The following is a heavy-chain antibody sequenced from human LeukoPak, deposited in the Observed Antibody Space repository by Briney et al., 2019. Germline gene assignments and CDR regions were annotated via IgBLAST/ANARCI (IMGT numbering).Heavy chain of an antibody. CDR2: ISYDGSNK. Sequence: GGSLRLSCAASGFTFSSYAMHWVRQAPGKGLEWVAVISYDGSNKYYADSVKGRFTVSRDNSKNTLYLQMNSLRAEDTAVYYCARDYYDSSGYFDYWGQGTLVTVSS. CDR1: GFTFSSYA. D-gene: IGHD3-22*01. J-gene: IGHJ4*02. CDR3: ARDYYDSSGYFDY. V-gene: IGHV3-30-3*01.